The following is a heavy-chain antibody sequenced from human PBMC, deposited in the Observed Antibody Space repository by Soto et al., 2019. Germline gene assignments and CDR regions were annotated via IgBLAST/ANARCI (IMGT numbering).Heavy chain of an antibody. Sequence: ASVKVSCKASGYTFTSYYMHWVRQAPGRGLEWMGIINPSGGSTSYAQKFQGRVTMTRDTSTSTVYMELSSLRSEDTAVYYCARGGTTTRGTTGPLYYYYGMDVWGQGTTVTVSS. CDR3: ARGGTTTRGTTGPLYYYYGMDV. CDR1: GYTFTSYY. D-gene: IGHD1-1*01. V-gene: IGHV1-46*01. CDR2: INPSGGST. J-gene: IGHJ6*02.